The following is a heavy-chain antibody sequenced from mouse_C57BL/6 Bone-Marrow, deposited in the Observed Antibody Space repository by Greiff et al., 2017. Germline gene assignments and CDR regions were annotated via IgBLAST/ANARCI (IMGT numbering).Heavy chain of an antibody. D-gene: IGHD2-1*01. Sequence: QVQLKESGPGILQPSQTLSLSCSFSGFSLSTFGMGVGWIRHPSGMGLDWLAHIWWDDDTSYNPALKSRPPISKDTSKNQVFLNSANVDTADTVTYYGARIGGNGAMDYWGQGTSVTVSS. V-gene: IGHV8-8*01. CDR2: IWWDDDT. J-gene: IGHJ4*01. CDR1: GFSLSTFGMG. CDR3: ARIGGNGAMDY.